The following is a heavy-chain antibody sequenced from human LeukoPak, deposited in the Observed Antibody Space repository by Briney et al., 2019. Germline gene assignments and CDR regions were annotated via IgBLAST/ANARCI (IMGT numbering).Heavy chain of an antibody. J-gene: IGHJ4*02. CDR3: ARDQQWLDPARHGFDY. CDR1: GDTFTSYG. D-gene: IGHD6-19*01. Sequence: ASVKVSCKASGDTFTSYGISWVRQAPGQGLEWMGWISAYNGNTNYAQKFQGRVTMTTDTSTSTASMELRSLRSDDTDVYYCARDQQWLDPARHGFDYWGQGTLVTVSS. CDR2: ISAYNGNT. V-gene: IGHV1-18*01.